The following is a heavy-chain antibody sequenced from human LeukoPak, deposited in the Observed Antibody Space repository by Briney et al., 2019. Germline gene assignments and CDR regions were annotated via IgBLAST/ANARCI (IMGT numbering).Heavy chain of an antibody. J-gene: IGHJ4*02. CDR3: ASPYDSSGYYFSPLGY. V-gene: IGHV3-30*03. Sequence: GRSLRLSCAASGFTFSSYGMHWVRQVPGKGLEWVAVISYGGSNKYYADSVKGRFTISRDNSKNTLYLQMNSLRAEDTAVYYCASPYDSSGYYFSPLGYWGQGTLVTVSS. CDR1: GFTFSSYG. D-gene: IGHD3-22*01. CDR2: ISYGGSNK.